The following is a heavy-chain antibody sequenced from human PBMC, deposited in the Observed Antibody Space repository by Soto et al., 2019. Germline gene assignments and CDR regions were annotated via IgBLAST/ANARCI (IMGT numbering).Heavy chain of an antibody. V-gene: IGHV4-30-4*08. J-gene: IGHJ5*02. D-gene: IGHD6-6*01. CDR2: IYYSGST. Sequence: SETLSLTCTVSGGSISSGVYYWSWIRQHPGKGLEWIGYIYYSGSTYYNPSLKSRVTISVDTSKNQFSLKLSSVTAADTAVYYCARERPDGARLDPRGQGTLVTVSS. CDR1: GGSISSGVYY. CDR3: ARERPDGARLDP.